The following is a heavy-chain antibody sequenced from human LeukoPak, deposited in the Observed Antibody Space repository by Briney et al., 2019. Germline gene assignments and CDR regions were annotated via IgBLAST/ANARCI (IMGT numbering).Heavy chain of an antibody. CDR2: IWYDGSNK. Sequence: PGRSLRLSCAASGFTFSSYAMHWVRRAPGKGLEWVAVIWYDGSNKFYADSVKGRFTISRDNSKNTLYLQTDSLRAEDTAVYYCAKPPGECDTYQGLNYWGQGTLVTVSS. V-gene: IGHV3-33*06. J-gene: IGHJ4*02. D-gene: IGHD2-2*01. CDR1: GFTFSSYA. CDR3: AKPPGECDTYQGLNY.